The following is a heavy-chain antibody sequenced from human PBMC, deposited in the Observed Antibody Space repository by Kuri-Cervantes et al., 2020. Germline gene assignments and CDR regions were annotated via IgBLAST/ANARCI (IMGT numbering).Heavy chain of an antibody. CDR3: ARAKVQRITMVRGVISGGFDY. CDR1: GFTFSDYY. D-gene: IGHD3-10*01. CDR2: ISSSGSTI. J-gene: IGHJ4*02. Sequence: GESLKISCAASGFTFSDYYMSWIRQAPGKGLEWVSYISSSGSTIYYADSVKGRFTISRDNAKNSLYLQMNSLRAEDTAVYYCARAKVQRITMVRGVISGGFDYWGQGTLVTVSS. V-gene: IGHV3-11*04.